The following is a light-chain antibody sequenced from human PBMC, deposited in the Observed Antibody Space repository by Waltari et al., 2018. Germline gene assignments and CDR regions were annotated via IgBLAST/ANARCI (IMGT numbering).Light chain of an antibody. V-gene: IGKV1-5*03. Sequence: DIQMTQSPSTLSASVGDRVTITCRASQTVSTWLAWYHQKPGKAPKLLIYKTAILESGVPSRFSGSGSGTDFTLTISRLQPDDFATYFCHQYSSFSQTFGQGTRVEVK. J-gene: IGKJ1*01. CDR1: QTVSTW. CDR2: KTA. CDR3: HQYSSFSQT.